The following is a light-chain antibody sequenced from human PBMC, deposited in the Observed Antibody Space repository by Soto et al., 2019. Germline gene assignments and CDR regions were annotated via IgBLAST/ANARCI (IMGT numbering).Light chain of an antibody. J-gene: IGLJ1*01. V-gene: IGLV2-14*02. CDR2: EGS. CDR1: SSDVGSYNL. Sequence: QSVLTQPASVSGSPGQSITISCTGTSSDVGSYNLVSWYQQHPGKAPKLMIYEGSKRPSGVSNRFSGSKSGNTASLTISGLQVEEEADYYSRSYRRSSPYVFGTGTKVTVL. CDR3: RSYRRSSPYV.